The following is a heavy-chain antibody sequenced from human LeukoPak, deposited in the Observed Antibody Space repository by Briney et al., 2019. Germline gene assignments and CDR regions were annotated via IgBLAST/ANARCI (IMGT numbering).Heavy chain of an antibody. Sequence: PSETLSLTCTVSGDSISSGDYYWSWIRQPPGKGLEWIGRISSSGSTNYNPSLKSRVTISVDTSKNQFSLKLSSVTAADTAVYFCARGPYSYDSSGAFDIWGQGTMVIVSS. D-gene: IGHD3-22*01. V-gene: IGHV4-61*02. J-gene: IGHJ3*02. CDR3: ARGPYSYDSSGAFDI. CDR2: ISSSGST. CDR1: GDSISSGDYY.